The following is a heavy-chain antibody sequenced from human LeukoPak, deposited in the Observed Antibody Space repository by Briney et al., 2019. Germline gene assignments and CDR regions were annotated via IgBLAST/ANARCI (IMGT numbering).Heavy chain of an antibody. CDR1: GDSISSGDYY. J-gene: IGHJ2*01. Sequence: PSETLSLTCTVSGDSISSGDYYWSWIRQPPGKGLEWIGNIYYSGSTYYNPSLRSRVTISVDTSKNQFSLKLSSVTAPDTAVYYCARRVYSGSYNWYFDLWGRGTLVTVS. D-gene: IGHD1-26*01. V-gene: IGHV4-30-4*01. CDR3: ARRVYSGSYNWYFDL. CDR2: IYYSGST.